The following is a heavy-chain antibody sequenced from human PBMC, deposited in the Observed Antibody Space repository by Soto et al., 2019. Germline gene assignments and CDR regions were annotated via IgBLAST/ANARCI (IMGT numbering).Heavy chain of an antibody. V-gene: IGHV3-30*18. CDR2: ISYDGSNK. CDR3: AKVRISSSSYLQH. J-gene: IGHJ1*01. D-gene: IGHD6-6*01. CDR1: GFTFSSYG. Sequence: QVQLVESGGGVVQPGRSLRLSCAASGFTFSSYGMHWVRQAPGKGLEWVAVISYDGSNKYYADSVKGRFTISRDNSKNTLYLQMNSLRAEDTAVYYCAKVRISSSSYLQHWGQGTLVTVSS.